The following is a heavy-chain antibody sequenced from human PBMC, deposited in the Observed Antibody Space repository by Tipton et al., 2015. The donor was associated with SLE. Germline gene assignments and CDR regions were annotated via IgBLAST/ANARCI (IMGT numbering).Heavy chain of an antibody. D-gene: IGHD2-15*01. CDR1: GFTFRSYA. Sequence: SLRLSCEASGFTFRSYAMNWVRQAPGKGLEWVSSISHNDGGTYYADSVKGRFTISRDNSKNTLYLQMSSLRAEDTAVYYCARDVSGPFDLWGQGTLVAVSS. V-gene: IGHV3-23*01. CDR3: ARDVSGPFDL. J-gene: IGHJ4*02. CDR2: ISHNDGGT.